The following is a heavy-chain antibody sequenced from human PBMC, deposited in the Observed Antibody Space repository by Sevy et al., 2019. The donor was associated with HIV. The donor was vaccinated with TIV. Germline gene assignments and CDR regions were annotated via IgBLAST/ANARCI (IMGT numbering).Heavy chain of an antibody. D-gene: IGHD7-27*01. CDR2: INTSGST. CDR1: GDSFSSNF. Sequence: SETLSLTCTVSGDSFSSNFWAWIRQPAGKGLEWIGRINTSGSTNYNPSLKSRVTMSVDTSKGQFSLKVTSLTAADTAIYFCARSNWVTATNGFSKSYYFDYWGQGSLVTVSS. V-gene: IGHV4-4*07. J-gene: IGHJ4*02. CDR3: ARSNWVTATNGFSKSYYFDY.